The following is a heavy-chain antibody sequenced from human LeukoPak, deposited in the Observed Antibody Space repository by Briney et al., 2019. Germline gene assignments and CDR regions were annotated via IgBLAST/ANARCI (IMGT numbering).Heavy chain of an antibody. CDR2: INPSSGGT. CDR3: ARDRGSSWYVDY. D-gene: IGHD6-13*01. Sequence: ASVKVSCKTSGYSFASYYIHWVRQAPGQGLEWMGWINPSSGGTEYAQKFQGRVTMTGDTSISTAYMELSSLRSDDTAVYYCARDRGSSWYVDYWGQGTLVTVSS. V-gene: IGHV1-2*02. J-gene: IGHJ4*02. CDR1: GYSFASYY.